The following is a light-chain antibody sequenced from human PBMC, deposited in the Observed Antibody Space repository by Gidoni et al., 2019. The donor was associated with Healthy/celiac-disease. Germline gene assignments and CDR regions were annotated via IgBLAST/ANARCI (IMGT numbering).Light chain of an antibody. Sequence: QSVLTQPPPVSAAPGHKVTIPCSGSSSNIGKNYVSWYQQLTGTDPKLLIYDNNKRPSGITDRCSGSKCGTSATLRITGLQTGDEADYYCGTWASSLSAGEFGGGTKLTVL. CDR2: DNN. J-gene: IGLJ3*02. CDR1: SSNIGKNY. V-gene: IGLV1-51*01. CDR3: GTWASSLSAGE.